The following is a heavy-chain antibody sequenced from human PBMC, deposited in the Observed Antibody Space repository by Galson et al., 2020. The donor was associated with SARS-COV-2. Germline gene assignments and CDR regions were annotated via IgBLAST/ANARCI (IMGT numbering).Heavy chain of an antibody. CDR2: INNVNGDT. J-gene: IGHJ4*02. Sequence: ASVKVSCKASGDTFKRYGVSWVRQAPGQGLEWMGWINNVNGDTRYTESLKGRVTMTTDTSRSSAYMELRSLRSDDTALYYCATVGLDYGELDSWGQGALVTVSS. CDR3: ATVGLDYGELDS. D-gene: IGHD4-17*01. CDR1: GDTFKRYG. V-gene: IGHV1-18*01.